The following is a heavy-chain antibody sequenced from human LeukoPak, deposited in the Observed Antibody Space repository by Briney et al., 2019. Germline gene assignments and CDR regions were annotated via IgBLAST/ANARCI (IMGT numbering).Heavy chain of an antibody. CDR1: GYTSNGYY. CDR3: ARDQNDFIVGLDY. J-gene: IGHJ4*02. V-gene: IGHV1-2*02. Sequence: GSVKVSCKASGYTSNGYYMHWVRQAPGQGLEWMGWINPNSGGTNYAQKFQGRVTMTRDTSISTAYMELSRLTSDDTAVYYCARDQNDFIVGLDYWGQGTPVTFSS. D-gene: IGHD3/OR15-3a*01. CDR2: INPNSGGT.